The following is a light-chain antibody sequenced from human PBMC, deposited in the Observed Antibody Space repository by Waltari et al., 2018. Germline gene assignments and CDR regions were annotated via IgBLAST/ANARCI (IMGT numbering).Light chain of an antibody. J-gene: IGKJ1*01. Sequence: DIVVTQSPLSLPVTPGEPASISCRSSQSLLHSNGYNYLDWYLQKPGQSPQLLIYLGSNRSYVVPDRFSGSGSGTDFTLKISRVEAEDVGVYYCMQSLRALWTFGQGTKVEIK. CDR3: MQSLRALWT. CDR1: QSLLHSNGYNY. CDR2: LGS. V-gene: IGKV2-28*01.